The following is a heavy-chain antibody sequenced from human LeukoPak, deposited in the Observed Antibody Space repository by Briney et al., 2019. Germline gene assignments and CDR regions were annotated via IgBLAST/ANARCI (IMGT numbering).Heavy chain of an antibody. Sequence: GGSLRLSCAASGFPFDVYGMSWVRQAPGKGLEWVSDNYWNGGSTGYADSVKGRFTISRDNAKNSLYLQMNSLRAEDTAFYYCARGYGDYDFFFNYWGQGTLVTVSS. D-gene: IGHD4-17*01. CDR1: GFPFDVYG. V-gene: IGHV3-20*04. CDR3: ARGYGDYDFFFNY. CDR2: NYWNGGST. J-gene: IGHJ4*02.